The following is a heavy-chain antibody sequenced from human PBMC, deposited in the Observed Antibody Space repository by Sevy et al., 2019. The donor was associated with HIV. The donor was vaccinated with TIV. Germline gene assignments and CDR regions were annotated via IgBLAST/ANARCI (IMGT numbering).Heavy chain of an antibody. CDR2: ISSSSSYI. CDR1: GFTFSSYS. D-gene: IGHD3-22*01. Sequence: GGSLRLSCAASGFTFSSYSMNWVRQAPGKGLEWVSSISSSSSYIYYADSVKGRFTISRDNAENSLYLQMNSLRAEDTAVYYCARDHWRSSGYRSVVDYWGQGTLVTVSS. J-gene: IGHJ4*02. V-gene: IGHV3-21*01. CDR3: ARDHWRSSGYRSVVDY.